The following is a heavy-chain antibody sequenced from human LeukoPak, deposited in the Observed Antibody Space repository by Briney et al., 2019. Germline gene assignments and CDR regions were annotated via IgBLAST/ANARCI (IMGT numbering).Heavy chain of an antibody. CDR1: GFTFSSYS. Sequence: GGSLRLSCAASGFTFSSYSMNWVRQAPGKGLEWVSSININGNYMYYGDSVRGRFTISRDNAKNSLYLQMNSLRAEDTAVYFCAKDPNGDFIGTFDIWGQGTMVTVSS. D-gene: IGHD4-17*01. J-gene: IGHJ3*02. CDR2: ININGNYM. CDR3: AKDPNGDFIGTFDI. V-gene: IGHV3-21*01.